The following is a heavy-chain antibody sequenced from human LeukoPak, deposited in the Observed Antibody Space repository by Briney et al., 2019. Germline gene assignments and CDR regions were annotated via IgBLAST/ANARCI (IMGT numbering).Heavy chain of an antibody. CDR3: ARGRVVVPAAPVDY. J-gene: IGHJ4*02. Sequence: ASVKVSCKASGDTFSSYAISWVRQAPGQGLEWMGIINPSGGSTSYAQKFQGRVTMTRDTSTSTVYMELSSLRSEDTAVYYCARGRVVVPAAPVDYWGQGTLVTVSS. V-gene: IGHV1-46*01. D-gene: IGHD2-2*01. CDR2: INPSGGST. CDR1: GDTFSSYA.